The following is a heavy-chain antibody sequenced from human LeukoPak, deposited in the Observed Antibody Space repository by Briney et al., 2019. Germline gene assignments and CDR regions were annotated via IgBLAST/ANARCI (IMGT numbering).Heavy chain of an antibody. CDR3: ARYYFGSGNYRTFDR. CDR2: ISNTGVT. V-gene: IGHV3-69-1*01. CDR1: GFILSDFT. D-gene: IGHD3-10*01. Sequence: GGSLRFSCAASGFILSDFTMNWVRQAPGKGLEWVSTISNTGVTHYADSVKGRFTISRDSAKNSQYLQIYSLRDEDTAVYYCARYYFGSGNYRTFDRWGQGTLVIVSS. J-gene: IGHJ4*02.